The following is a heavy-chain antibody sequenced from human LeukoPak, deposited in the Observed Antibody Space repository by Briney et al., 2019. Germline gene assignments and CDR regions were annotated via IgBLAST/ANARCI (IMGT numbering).Heavy chain of an antibody. CDR2: IYSGGST. CDR3: ASRNDIVGATPLDY. D-gene: IGHD1-26*01. V-gene: IGHV3-53*01. Sequence: GGSLRLSCAASGFTVSSNYMSWVRQAPGKGLEWVSVIYSGGSTYYADSVKGRFTISRDNSKNTLYLQMNSLRAEDTAVYYCASRNDIVGATPLDYWGQGTLVTVSS. J-gene: IGHJ4*02. CDR1: GFTVSSNY.